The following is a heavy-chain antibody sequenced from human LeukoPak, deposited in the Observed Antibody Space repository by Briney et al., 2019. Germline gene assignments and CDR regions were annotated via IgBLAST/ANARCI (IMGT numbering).Heavy chain of an antibody. CDR2: IIPILGIA. D-gene: IGHD3-22*01. V-gene: IGHV1-69*02. CDR1: GGTFSSYT. J-gene: IGHJ3*02. CDR3: ARGGGTMIVVVTPDAFDI. Sequence: GASVKVSCKASGGTFSSYTISWVRQAPGQGLEWTGRIIPILGIANYAQKFQGRVTITADKSTSTAYMELSSLRSEDTAVYYCARGGGTMIVVVTPDAFDIWGQGTMVTVSS.